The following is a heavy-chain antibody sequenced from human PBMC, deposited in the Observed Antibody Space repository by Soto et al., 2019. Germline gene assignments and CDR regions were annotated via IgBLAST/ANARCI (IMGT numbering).Heavy chain of an antibody. CDR3: VRAGHVFEVHYYRMDL. J-gene: IGHJ6*02. Sequence: PGGSLRLSCEASGFTFNDYSMDWVRQAPEKGLEWVSSISSSGTYIYYADSVKGRFAISRDNANNVMYLQMDTLRAEDTAVYYCVRAGHVFEVHYYRMDLWGPGTTVTVSS. V-gene: IGHV3-21*01. CDR1: GFTFNDYS. CDR2: ISSSGTYI. D-gene: IGHD3-10*01.